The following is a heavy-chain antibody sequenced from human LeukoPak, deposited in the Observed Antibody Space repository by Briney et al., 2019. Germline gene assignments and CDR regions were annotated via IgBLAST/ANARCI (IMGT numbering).Heavy chain of an antibody. CDR1: GGTFSSYA. CDR2: IIPILGIA. D-gene: IGHD5-18*01. CDR3: ARTSRSSTAMGKFDY. V-gene: IGHV1-69*04. Sequence: SVKVSCKASGGTFSSYAISWVRQAPGQGLEWMGRIIPILGIANYAQKFQGRVTITADKSTSTAYMELSSLRSEDTAVYYCARTSRSSTAMGKFDYWGQGTLVTVSS. J-gene: IGHJ4*02.